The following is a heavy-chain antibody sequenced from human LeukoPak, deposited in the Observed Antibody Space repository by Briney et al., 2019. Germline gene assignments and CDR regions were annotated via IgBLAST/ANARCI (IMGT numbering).Heavy chain of an antibody. J-gene: IGHJ4*02. D-gene: IGHD2/OR15-2a*01. V-gene: IGHV4-59*01. CDR2: IYYSGST. Sequence: SETLSLTCTVSGGSISSYYWSWIRQPPGQGLEWIGYIYYSGSTNYNPSLKSRVTISVDTYKTQFSLKLSSVTAADTAVYYCARGRYYHFDYWGQGTLVTVSS. CDR3: ARGRYYHFDY. CDR1: GGSISSYY.